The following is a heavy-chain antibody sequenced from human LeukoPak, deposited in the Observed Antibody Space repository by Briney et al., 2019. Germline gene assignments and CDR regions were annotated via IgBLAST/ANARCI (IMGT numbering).Heavy chain of an antibody. CDR2: MNPNSGNT. CDR3: ASTRLWFGELFPSFFDY. J-gene: IGHJ4*02. CDR1: GYTFTSYD. D-gene: IGHD3-10*01. Sequence: ASVKVSCKASGYTFTSYDINLVRQATGQGLEWMGWMNPNSGNTGYAQKFQGRVTMTRNTSISTAYMELSSLRSEDTAVYYCASTRLWFGELFPSFFDYWGQGTLVTVSS. V-gene: IGHV1-8*01.